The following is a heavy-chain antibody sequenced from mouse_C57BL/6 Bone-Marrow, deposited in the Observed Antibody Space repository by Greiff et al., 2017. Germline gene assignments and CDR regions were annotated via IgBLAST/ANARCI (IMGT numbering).Heavy chain of an antibody. J-gene: IGHJ3*01. CDR1: GYTFTSYW. V-gene: IGHV1-64*01. CDR2: IHPNSGST. CDR3: ARSYDGYVPWFAY. D-gene: IGHD2-3*01. Sequence: QVQLQQPGAELVKPGASVKLSCKASGYTFTSYWMHWVKQRPGQGLEWIGMIHPNSGSTNYNEKFKSKATLTVDKSSSTAYIQLSSLTSEDSAVYYCARSYDGYVPWFAYWGQGTLVTVSA.